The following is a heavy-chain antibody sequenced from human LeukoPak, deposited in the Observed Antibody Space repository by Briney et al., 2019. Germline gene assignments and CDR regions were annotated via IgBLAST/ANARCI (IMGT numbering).Heavy chain of an antibody. CDR3: AREHSGGGRDDAFDI. CDR1: GFTFSAYA. V-gene: IGHV3-7*05. J-gene: IGHJ3*02. Sequence: GGSLRLSCEASGFTFSAYAMTWVRQAPGKGLEWVANIKQDGSEKYYLDSVKGRFTISRDNAKNSLYLQMNSLRAEDTAVYYCAREHSGGGRDDAFDIWGQGTMVTVSS. D-gene: IGHD2-15*01. CDR2: IKQDGSEK.